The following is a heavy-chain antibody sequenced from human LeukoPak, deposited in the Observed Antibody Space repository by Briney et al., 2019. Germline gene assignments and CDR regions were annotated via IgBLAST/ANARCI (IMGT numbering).Heavy chain of an antibody. CDR1: GGSISSTNYY. Sequence: PSETLSLTCTVSGGSISSTNYYWGWIRQPPGKGLEWIGSIYYSGSTYYNPSLKSRVTISVDTSKNQFSLQLNSVTPGDTAVYYCARALAYCGGDCYSPFDYWGQGTLVTVSS. V-gene: IGHV4-39*01. D-gene: IGHD2-21*01. J-gene: IGHJ4*02. CDR2: IYYSGST. CDR3: ARALAYCGGDCYSPFDY.